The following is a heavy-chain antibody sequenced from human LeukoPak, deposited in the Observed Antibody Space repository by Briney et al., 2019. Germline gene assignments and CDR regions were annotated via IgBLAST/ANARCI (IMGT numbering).Heavy chain of an antibody. CDR3: ARWSYVSGTWFLDS. Sequence: GGSLRLSCEASGFTFNSYWMSWVRQAPRKGLEWVADINEDGSTIYYVNSVKGRFTISRDNAKNSLSLQLNTLRAEDRAVYYCARWSYVSGTWFLDSWGQGALVTVSS. V-gene: IGHV3-7*05. J-gene: IGHJ4*02. D-gene: IGHD3-10*01. CDR2: INEDGSTI. CDR1: GFTFNSYW.